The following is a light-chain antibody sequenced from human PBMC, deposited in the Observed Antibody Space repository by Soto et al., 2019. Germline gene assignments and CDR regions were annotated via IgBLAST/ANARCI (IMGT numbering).Light chain of an antibody. CDR1: STYVGVYYY. V-gene: IGLV2-8*01. CDR2: DVT. J-gene: IGLJ1*01. CDR3: SSYTDRKNLV. Sequence: QSALTQPASVSGSPGQSITISCTGTSTYVGVYYYLSWFQQHPGKAPKLMIYDVTKRPSGVPDRFSGSKSGNTASLTVSALQAEDEADYYCSSYTDRKNLVFGTGTKLTVL.